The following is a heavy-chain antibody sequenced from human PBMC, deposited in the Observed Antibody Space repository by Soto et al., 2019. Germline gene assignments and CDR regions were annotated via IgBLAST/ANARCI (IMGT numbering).Heavy chain of an antibody. Sequence: QVQLVQSGAEVKKPGASVKVSCKASGYTFTSYDINWGRQATGLGLEWMGWMNPNSGNTGYAQTFQRRVTTTRNATIHKAYIELRSLRSEDAAVYYCASDSYSSSWYGASYYYYYMDVWGKGTTVTVSS. CDR1: GYTFTSYD. J-gene: IGHJ6*03. CDR3: ASDSYSSSWYGASYYYYYMDV. CDR2: MNPNSGNT. V-gene: IGHV1-8*01. D-gene: IGHD6-13*01.